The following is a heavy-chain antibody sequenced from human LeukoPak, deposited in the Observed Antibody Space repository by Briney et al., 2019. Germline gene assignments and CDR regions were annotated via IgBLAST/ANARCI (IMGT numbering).Heavy chain of an antibody. Sequence: PSETLSLTCAVSGGSISSGGYSWSWTRQPPGKGLEWIGYIYHSGSTYYNPSLKSRVTISVDRSKNQFSLKLSSVTAADAAVFYCARIWGGSYFDYWGQGTPVTVSS. CDR1: GGSISSGGYS. J-gene: IGHJ4*02. V-gene: IGHV4-30-2*01. CDR2: IYHSGST. D-gene: IGHD1-26*01. CDR3: ARIWGGSYFDY.